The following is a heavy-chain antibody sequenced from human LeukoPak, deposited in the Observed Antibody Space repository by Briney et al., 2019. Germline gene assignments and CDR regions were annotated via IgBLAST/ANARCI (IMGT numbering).Heavy chain of an antibody. D-gene: IGHD5-18*01. CDR3: ARVGRGYSFNVYCFDY. CDR1: GFTFSNNG. J-gene: IGHJ4*02. CDR2: ISPSGDIT. Sequence: GGSLRLSCAASGFTFSNNGMNWVRQAPGKGLEWVSGISPSGDITYYADSVKGRFTISRDNSKNTLYLQMNNLRAQDTAVYYCARVGRGYSFNVYCFDYWGQGTLVTVSS. V-gene: IGHV3-23*01.